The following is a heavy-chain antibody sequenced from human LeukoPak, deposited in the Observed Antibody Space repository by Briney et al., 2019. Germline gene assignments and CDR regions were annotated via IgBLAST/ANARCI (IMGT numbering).Heavy chain of an antibody. CDR3: ARGSRVATFGV. CDR1: GGSISSSNW. Sequence: SETLSLTCAVSGGSISSSNWWSWVRQPPGKGLEWIGEIYHSGSTNYNPSLKSRVTISVDTSKNQFSLKLSSVTAADTAVYYCARGSRVATFGVWGQGTLVTVSS. V-gene: IGHV4-4*02. CDR2: IYHSGST. D-gene: IGHD5-12*01. J-gene: IGHJ4*02.